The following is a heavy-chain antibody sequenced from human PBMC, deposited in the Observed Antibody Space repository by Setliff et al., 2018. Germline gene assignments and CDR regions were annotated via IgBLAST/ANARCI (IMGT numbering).Heavy chain of an antibody. CDR3: AREYYYARSRNFDY. Sequence: SETLSLTCTVSGDSIRNYYWSWIRQPPGKGLEWIGYIYYSGNTNYNPSLKSRVTISVDTSKTQFSLKLTSVTAADTAVYYCAREYYYARSRNFDYWGQGTLVTVSS. CDR1: GDSIRNYY. CDR2: IYYSGNT. V-gene: IGHV4-59*01. J-gene: IGHJ4*02. D-gene: IGHD3-22*01.